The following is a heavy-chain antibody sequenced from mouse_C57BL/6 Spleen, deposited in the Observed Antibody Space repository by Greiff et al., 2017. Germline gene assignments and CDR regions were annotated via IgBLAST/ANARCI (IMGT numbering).Heavy chain of an antibody. Sequence: QVQLQQPGAELVKPGASVKMSCKASGYTFTSYWITWVKQRPGQGLEWIGDIYPGSGSTTYNEKFKSKATLTVATSSCTASMQLSSLTSEDSAVYYGASEGGGGRRTLYFDVWGTGTTVTVSS. V-gene: IGHV1-55*01. CDR2: IYPGSGST. CDR3: ASEGGGGRRTLYFDV. J-gene: IGHJ1*03. CDR1: GYTFTSYW.